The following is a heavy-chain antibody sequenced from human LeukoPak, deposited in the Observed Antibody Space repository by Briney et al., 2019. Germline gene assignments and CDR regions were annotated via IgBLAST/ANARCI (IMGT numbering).Heavy chain of an antibody. CDR2: IYYSGST. D-gene: IGHD3-10*01. V-gene: IGHV4-31*03. CDR3: ARAYGEFRFGELFFDY. J-gene: IGHJ4*02. Sequence: SETLSLTCTVSGGSISSGGYYWSWIRQHPGKGLEWIGYIYYSGSTYYNPSLKSRVTISVDTSKSQFSLKLSSVTAADTAVYYCARAYGEFRFGELFFDYWGQGTLVTASS. CDR1: GGSISSGGYY.